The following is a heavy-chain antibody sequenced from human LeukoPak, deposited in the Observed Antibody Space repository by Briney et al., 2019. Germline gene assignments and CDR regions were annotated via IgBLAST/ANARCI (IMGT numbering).Heavy chain of an antibody. V-gene: IGHV4-59*11. J-gene: IGHJ5*02. Sequence: PSETLSLTCAVSGVSISSHCWGWIRQPPGKGLEWIASICYTGSTEYSPSLKSRVTMSVDTSENQFSLRLMSVTAADTAVYFCARDPSYYGSGRVRWFDPWGQGTLVSVSS. D-gene: IGHD3-10*01. CDR3: ARDPSYYGSGRVRWFDP. CDR2: ICYTGST. CDR1: GVSISSHC.